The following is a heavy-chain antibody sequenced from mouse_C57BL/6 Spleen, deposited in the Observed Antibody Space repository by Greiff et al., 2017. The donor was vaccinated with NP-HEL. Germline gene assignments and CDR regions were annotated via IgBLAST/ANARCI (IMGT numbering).Heavy chain of an antibody. CDR1: GFSFNTYA. CDR2: IRRKSNNSAT. Sequence: EVQLVESGGGLVQPKGSLKLSCAASGFSFNTYAMNWVRQAPGKGLEWVARIRRKSNNSATYYTVSVKARFTISRSESEIMLYLQMNNLKAEDTAMYYCVRRTTAYAMDGWGKGTSVTVSS. D-gene: IGHD1-2*01. J-gene: IGHJ4*01. CDR3: VRRTTAYAMDG. V-gene: IGHV10-1*01.